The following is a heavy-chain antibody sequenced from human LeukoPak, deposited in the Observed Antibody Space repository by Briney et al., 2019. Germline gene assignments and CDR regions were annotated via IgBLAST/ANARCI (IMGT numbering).Heavy chain of an antibody. CDR1: GYTFTSYD. D-gene: IGHD3-3*01. V-gene: IGHV1-8*03. CDR2: MNPNSGNT. Sequence: ASVKVSCKASGYTFTSYDINWVRQATGQGLEWMGWMNPNSGNTGYAQKFQGRVTITRNTPISTAYMELSSLRSEDTAVYYCARAYNVWSGYYPRPRYYYYYMDVWGKGTTVTVSS. J-gene: IGHJ6*03. CDR3: ARAYNVWSGYYPRPRYYYYYMDV.